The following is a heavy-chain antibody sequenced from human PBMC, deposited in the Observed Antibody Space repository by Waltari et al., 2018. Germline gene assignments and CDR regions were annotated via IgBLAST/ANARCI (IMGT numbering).Heavy chain of an antibody. J-gene: IGHJ6*03. CDR1: GVSFSTYV. CDR2: ITGDGSRI. CDR3: AKEGYFYMDV. Sequence: EVQLLESGGGLVQPGGSLRLSCAASGVSFSTYVVSWVGQAPGRGLEWVSLITGDGSRIQYADSVKGRFTISRDNSKNTLYLQMNSLRVEDMAVYYCAKEGYFYMDVWGNGTTVTVSS. V-gene: IGHV3-23*03.